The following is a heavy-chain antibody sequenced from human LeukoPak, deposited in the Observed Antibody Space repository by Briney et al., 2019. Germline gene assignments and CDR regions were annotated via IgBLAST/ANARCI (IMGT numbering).Heavy chain of an antibody. J-gene: IGHJ5*02. CDR2: INPNSGGT. CDR3: ARGGYIAVADFNWFDP. D-gene: IGHD6-19*01. V-gene: IGHV1-2*02. CDR1: GYTFTGYY. Sequence: ASVKVSCKASGYTFTGYYIHWVRQAPGQGLEWMGWINPNSGGTNYAQKFQGRVTMTRDTSISTAYMELSRLRSDDTAVYYCARGGYIAVADFNWFDPWGQGTLVTVSS.